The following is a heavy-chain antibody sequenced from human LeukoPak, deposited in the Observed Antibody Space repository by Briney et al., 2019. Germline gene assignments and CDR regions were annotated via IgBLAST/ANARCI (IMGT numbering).Heavy chain of an antibody. V-gene: IGHV3-53*01. CDR2: IYSGGSP. J-gene: IGHJ4*02. D-gene: IGHD3-22*01. CDR1: GFTFSTNY. Sequence: GGSLRLSCAASGFTFSTNYMSWVRQAPGKGLEWVSVIYSGGSPYYADSVRGRFTISRDNSKNTLYLQMNSLRAEDTAVYYCARDLNYYDSSGYGRWGQGTLVTVSS. CDR3: ARDLNYYDSSGYGR.